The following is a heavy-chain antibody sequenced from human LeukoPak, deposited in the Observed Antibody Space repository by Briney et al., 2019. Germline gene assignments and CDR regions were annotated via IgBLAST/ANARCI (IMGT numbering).Heavy chain of an antibody. CDR3: AKREKGTTGRFFDY. J-gene: IGHJ4*02. D-gene: IGHD4-17*01. CDR2: ISEGVGNT. Sequence: GGSLRLSCAASGFTFTNYAMTWVRQAPGKGLEWVSGISEGVGNTYYADSVKGRFTISKDHSKNTLYLQMNSLRAEDTALYYCAKREKGTTGRFFDYWGQGTLVTVSS. V-gene: IGHV3-23*01. CDR1: GFTFTNYA.